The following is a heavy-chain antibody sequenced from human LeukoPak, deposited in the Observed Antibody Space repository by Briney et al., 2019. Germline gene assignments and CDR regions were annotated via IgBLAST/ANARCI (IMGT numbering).Heavy chain of an antibody. D-gene: IGHD3-22*01. CDR1: GFTFSNAW. CDR3: TTKSVVISIGFDP. CDR2: IKSKTDGGTT. J-gene: IGHJ5*02. Sequence: TGGSLRLSCAASGFTFSNAWMSWVRQAPGKGLEWVGRIKSKTDGGTTDYAAPVKGRFTISRDDSKNTPYLQMNSLKTEDTAVYYCTTKSVVISIGFDPWGQGTLVTVSS. V-gene: IGHV3-15*01.